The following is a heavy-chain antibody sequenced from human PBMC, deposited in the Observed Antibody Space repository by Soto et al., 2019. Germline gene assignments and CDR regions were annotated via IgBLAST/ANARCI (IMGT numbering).Heavy chain of an antibody. J-gene: IGHJ6*02. Sequence: QVQLQESGPGLVKPSETLSLTCTVSGGSITNYYCSWFRQPPGKGLEWIGYIQYNGYSAYNLSLKRRVTMSMDTSKTQFSLMLESVTATDTAVYYCARHGFGSLHGLVDVWRQGTTVIVSS. CDR2: IQYNGYS. CDR1: GGSITNYY. CDR3: ARHGFGSLHGLVDV. D-gene: IGHD3-10*01. V-gene: IGHV4-59*08.